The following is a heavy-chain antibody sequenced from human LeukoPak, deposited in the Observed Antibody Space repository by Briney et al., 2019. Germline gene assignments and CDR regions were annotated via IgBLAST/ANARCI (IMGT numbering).Heavy chain of an antibody. D-gene: IGHD2-2*01. CDR1: GFPFSTYA. CDR2: INHSGST. CDR3: ATQQDIVVVA. V-gene: IGHV4-34*01. J-gene: IGHJ5*02. Sequence: TGGSLRLSCAVSGFPFSTYAMTWVRQPPGKGLEWIGEINHSGSTNYNPSLKSRVTISVDTSKNQFSLKLSSVTAADTAVYYCATQQDIVVVAWGQGTLVTVSS.